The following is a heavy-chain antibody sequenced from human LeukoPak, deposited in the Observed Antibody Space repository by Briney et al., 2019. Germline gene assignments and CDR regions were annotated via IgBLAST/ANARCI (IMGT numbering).Heavy chain of an antibody. J-gene: IGHJ6*04. CDR2: IIPIFGTA. D-gene: IGHD2-21*02. Sequence: KVSSKASGGTFSSYAISWVRQAPGQGLEWMGGIIPIFGTANYAQKFQGRVTITADKSTSTAYMELSSLRSEDTAVYYCARVPDFDYYYYGMDVWGKGTTVTVSS. CDR3: ARVPDFDYYYYGMDV. CDR1: GGTFSSYA. V-gene: IGHV1-69*06.